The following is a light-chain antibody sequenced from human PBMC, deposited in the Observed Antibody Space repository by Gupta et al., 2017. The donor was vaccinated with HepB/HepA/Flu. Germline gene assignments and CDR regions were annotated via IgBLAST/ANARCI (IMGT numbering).Light chain of an antibody. CDR2: NND. CDR3: ATWDASLTAL. CDR1: SSNIGSNG. V-gene: IGLV1-44*01. Sequence: QSVLTQPPSASGTPGPRVTISCSGSSSNIGSNGVNWYQQLPGTAPKLLIYNNDQRPSGVPDRFSGSKSDTSASLAISGLQSEDEADYYCATWDASLTALFGGGTKLTVL. J-gene: IGLJ2*01.